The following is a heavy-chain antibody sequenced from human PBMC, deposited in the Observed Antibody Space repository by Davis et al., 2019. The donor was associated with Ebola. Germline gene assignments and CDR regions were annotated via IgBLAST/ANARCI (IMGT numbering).Heavy chain of an antibody. J-gene: IGHJ4*02. CDR1: GFTFSSYA. CDR2: ISGSGGST. V-gene: IGHV3-23*01. Sequence: GESLKISCAASGFTFSSYAMSWVRQAPGKGLEWVSAISGSGGSTYYADSVKGRFTISRDNSKNTLYLQMNSLRAEDTAVYYCAKTPPSIAVAGPLGYWGQGTLVTVSS. D-gene: IGHD6-19*01. CDR3: AKTPPSIAVAGPLGY.